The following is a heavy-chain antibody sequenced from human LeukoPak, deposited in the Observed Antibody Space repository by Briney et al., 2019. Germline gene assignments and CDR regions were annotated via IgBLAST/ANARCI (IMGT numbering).Heavy chain of an antibody. V-gene: IGHV1-8*01. Sequence: GASVKVSCRASGYTFTSHDVIWVRQATGQGLQWMGWMNPNSGYTVYAQEFQGRVTITRDTSINTAYMELSSLRSEDTAFYYCARNRNGLDPWGQGTLVTVSS. CDR1: GYTFTSHD. D-gene: IGHD5-24*01. CDR3: ARNRNGLDP. J-gene: IGHJ5*02. CDR2: MNPNSGYT.